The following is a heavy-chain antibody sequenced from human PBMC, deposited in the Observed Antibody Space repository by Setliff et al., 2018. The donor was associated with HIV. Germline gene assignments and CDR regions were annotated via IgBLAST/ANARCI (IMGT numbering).Heavy chain of an antibody. CDR2: ISASGGST. Sequence: GGSLRLSCAASGFTFSSSVMSWVRQAPGKGLEWVSIISASGGSTYYADSVKGRFTISRDKSKNTLYLQMNSLRAEDTAFYYCSKEKFTFTVVRGVIDSWGQGTLVTAPQ. D-gene: IGHD3-10*01. V-gene: IGHV3-23*01. CDR3: SKEKFTFTVVRGVIDS. CDR1: GFTFSSSV. J-gene: IGHJ4*02.